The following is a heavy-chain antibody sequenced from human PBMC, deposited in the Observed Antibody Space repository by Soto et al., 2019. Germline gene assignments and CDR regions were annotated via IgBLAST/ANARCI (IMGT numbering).Heavy chain of an antibody. Sequence: ASVKVSCKASGFTFTSSAVQWVRQARGQRLEWIGWIVVGSGNTNYAQKFQERVTITRDMSTSTAYMELSSLRSEDTAVYYRAAEVEAAVGKTANWGQGTLVTVSS. D-gene: IGHD1-26*01. J-gene: IGHJ4*02. CDR2: IVVGSGNT. CDR3: AAEVEAAVGKTAN. CDR1: GFTFTSSA. V-gene: IGHV1-58*01.